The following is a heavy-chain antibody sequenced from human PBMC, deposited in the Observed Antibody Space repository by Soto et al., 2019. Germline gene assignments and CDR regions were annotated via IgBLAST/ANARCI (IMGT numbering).Heavy chain of an antibody. CDR3: ARDLALAGGSSGWPEKPTYYYYGMDV. J-gene: IGHJ6*02. CDR2: IIPIFGTA. D-gene: IGHD6-19*01. CDR1: GGTFSSYA. Sequence: SVKVSCKASGGTFSSYAISWVRQAPGQGLEWMGGIIPIFGTANYAQKFQGRVTITADESTSTAYMKLSSVTAADTAVYYCARDLALAGGSSGWPEKPTYYYYGMDVWGQGTTVTVSS. V-gene: IGHV1-69*13.